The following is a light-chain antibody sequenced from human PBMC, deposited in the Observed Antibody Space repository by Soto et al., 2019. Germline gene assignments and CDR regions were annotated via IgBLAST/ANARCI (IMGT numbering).Light chain of an antibody. V-gene: IGKV1-27*01. Sequence: DIRMTQSPASLSASVGDRVTVTCRASQVITNFLAWYQQKPGKAPKLLTYAASTLQSGVPSRFSGSGSGTDFTLTISSLQPEDVATYYCQKYNSAPLTFGGGTKVDIK. J-gene: IGKJ4*01. CDR1: QVITNF. CDR3: QKYNSAPLT. CDR2: AAS.